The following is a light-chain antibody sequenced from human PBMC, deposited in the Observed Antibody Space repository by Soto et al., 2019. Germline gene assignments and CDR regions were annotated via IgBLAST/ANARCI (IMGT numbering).Light chain of an antibody. V-gene: IGLV2-14*01. CDR3: SSRTTSNPDV. Sequence: QSALPRLASLSGSLGQSITIPCTGTSSDIGVYNSVSWYQHHPGKPPKLMFNGVGNRPSGVSNRFSASKSGNTASLTISGLQAEDEADYYCSSRTTSNPDVFGTGTKVTVL. CDR1: SSDIGVYNS. J-gene: IGLJ1*01. CDR2: GVG.